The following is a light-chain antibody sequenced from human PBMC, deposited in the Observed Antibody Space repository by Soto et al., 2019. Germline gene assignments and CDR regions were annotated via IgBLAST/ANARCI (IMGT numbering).Light chain of an antibody. CDR2: AAS. CDR3: TQIDSLSLYT. J-gene: IGKJ2*01. V-gene: IGKV1-39*01. CDR1: QSISSY. Sequence: DIQMTQSPSSLSASVGDRVTITCRASQSISSYLNWYQQKPGKAPKLLIYAASSLQSGVPSRFSGSGSGTDFTLTISSLQPEVFATYSSTQIDSLSLYTFRQGTVLEIK.